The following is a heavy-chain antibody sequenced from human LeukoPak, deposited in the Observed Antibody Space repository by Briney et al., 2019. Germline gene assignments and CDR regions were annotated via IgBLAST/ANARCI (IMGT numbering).Heavy chain of an antibody. CDR2: ISGSGGST. CDR1: GFTFRRYG. V-gene: IGHV3-23*01. J-gene: IGHJ5*02. CDR3: ARDNSVGDYAWWFDP. D-gene: IGHD1-26*01. Sequence: PGGTLRLSCAASGFTFRRYGMTWVRQAPGKGLEWVSSISGSGGSTFYADSVKGRFTISRDNSKNTLYLQMNSLRSDDTAVYFCARDNSVGDYAWWFDPWGQGTLVTVSS.